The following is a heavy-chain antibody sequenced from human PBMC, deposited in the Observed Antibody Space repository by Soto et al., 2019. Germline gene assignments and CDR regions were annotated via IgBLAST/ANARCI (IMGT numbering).Heavy chain of an antibody. Sequence: LRLSCAASGFTFSDYYMTWTRQAPVKGLEWLSYISSSGRTIYYADSVKGRFTISRDNAKNSLYLQMNSLRAEDTAIYYCARIAVPATLWFDPWGQGTLVTVSS. CDR1: GFTFSDYY. D-gene: IGHD6-19*01. CDR3: ARIAVPATLWFDP. CDR2: ISSSGRTI. J-gene: IGHJ5*01. V-gene: IGHV3-11*01.